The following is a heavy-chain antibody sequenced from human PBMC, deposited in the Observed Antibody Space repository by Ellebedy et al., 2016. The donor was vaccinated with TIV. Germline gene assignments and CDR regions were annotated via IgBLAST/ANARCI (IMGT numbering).Heavy chain of an antibody. CDR2: ISWNSGSI. D-gene: IGHD3-22*01. CDR1: GFTFDDYA. V-gene: IGHV3-9*01. J-gene: IGHJ4*02. CDR3: AKDRSGYYLSNFDY. Sequence: GGSLRLSCAASGFTFDDYAMHWVRQAPGKGLEWVSGISWNSGSIGYADSVKGRFTISRDNAKNSLYLQMNSLRAEDTALYYCAKDRSGYYLSNFDYWGQGTLVTVSS.